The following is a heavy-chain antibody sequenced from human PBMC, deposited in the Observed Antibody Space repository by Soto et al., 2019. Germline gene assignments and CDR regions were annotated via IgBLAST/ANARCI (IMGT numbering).Heavy chain of an antibody. Sequence: SETLSLTCTVSGGSISSGGYYWSWIRQHPGKGLEWIGYIYYSGSTYYNPSLKSRVTISVDTSKNQFSLKLSSVTAADTAVYYCAREVGITGTKAGFDPWGQGTLVTVSS. CDR3: AREVGITGTKAGFDP. CDR2: IYYSGST. CDR1: GGSISSGGYY. V-gene: IGHV4-31*03. J-gene: IGHJ5*02. D-gene: IGHD1-7*01.